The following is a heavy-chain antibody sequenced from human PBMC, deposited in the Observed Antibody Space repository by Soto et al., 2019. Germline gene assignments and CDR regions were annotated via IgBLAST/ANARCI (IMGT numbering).Heavy chain of an antibody. CDR3: AREKRGSSSSMNDY. CDR1: GYTFTSYA. V-gene: IGHV1-18*04. CDR2: ISAYNGKT. D-gene: IGHD6-6*01. J-gene: IGHJ4*02. Sequence: GASVKVSCKASGYTFTSYAISWVRQAPGQGLEWMGWISAYNGKTNYAQKLRGRVSMTTDTSTSTAYMELRSLRSDDTAVYYCAREKRGSSSSMNDYWGQGTLVTVSS.